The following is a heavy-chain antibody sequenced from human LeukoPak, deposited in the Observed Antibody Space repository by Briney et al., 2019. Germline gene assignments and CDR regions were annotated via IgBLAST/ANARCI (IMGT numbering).Heavy chain of an antibody. Sequence: GGSLRLSCAASGFTFDDYAMHWVRQAPGKGLEWVSGISWNSGSIGYADSVKGRFTISRDNAKNSLYLQMNGLRAEDTALYYCAKGVRMTADNYYDSRGYYYYYYGMDVWGQGTTVTVSS. CDR3: AKGVRMTADNYYDSRGYYYYYYGMDV. J-gene: IGHJ6*02. CDR2: ISWNSGSI. CDR1: GFTFDDYA. V-gene: IGHV3-9*01. D-gene: IGHD3-22*01.